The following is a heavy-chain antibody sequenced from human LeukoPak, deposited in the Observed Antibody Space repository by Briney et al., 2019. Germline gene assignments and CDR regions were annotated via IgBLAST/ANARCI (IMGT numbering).Heavy chain of an antibody. J-gene: IGHJ4*02. CDR1: GGSISRSSYY. CDR2: IYYSGST. CDR3: ARDVGGFGDKGSIDN. D-gene: IGHD3-10*01. Sequence: SETLSLTCSVSGGSISRSSYYWGWIRQPPGKGLEWIGSIYYSGSTYYNPSLKSRVTISVDTSKNQFSLKLSSVTAADTAVYYCARDVGGFGDKGSIDNWGQGTLVTVSS. V-gene: IGHV4-39*07.